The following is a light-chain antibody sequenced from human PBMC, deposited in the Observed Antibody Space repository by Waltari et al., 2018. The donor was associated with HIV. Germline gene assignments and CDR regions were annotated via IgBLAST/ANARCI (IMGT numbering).Light chain of an antibody. CDR1: ELGTVY. CDR3: QGWLSGTAV. J-gene: IGLJ2*01. V-gene: IGLV3-1*01. CDR2: EDT. Sequence: SYELIQPPSVSVSPGQTASITCSGDELGTVYASWYQQKPGQSPVLIIYEDTRRPSGIPERFSGSNSGNTATLTISGTQVMDEADYYCQGWLSGTAVLGGGTTLTVL.